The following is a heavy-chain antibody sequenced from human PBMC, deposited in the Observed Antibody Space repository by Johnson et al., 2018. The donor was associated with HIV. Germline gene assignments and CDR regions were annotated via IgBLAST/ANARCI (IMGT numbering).Heavy chain of an antibody. CDR1: GFTFDDYA. CDR2: ISWNSGSI. CDR3: ARGRKTVTTVRPAAFDI. V-gene: IGHV3-9*01. Sequence: VQLVESGGGLVQPRGSLRLSCAASGFTFDDYAMHWVRQAPGKGLEWVSGISWNSGSIGYADSVKGRFTISRDNAKNSLYLQMNSLRAEDTAVYYCARGRKTVTTVRPAAFDIWGQGTMVTVSS. J-gene: IGHJ3*02. D-gene: IGHD4-17*01.